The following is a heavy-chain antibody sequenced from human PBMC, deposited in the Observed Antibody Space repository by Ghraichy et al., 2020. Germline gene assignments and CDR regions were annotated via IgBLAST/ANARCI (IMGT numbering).Heavy chain of an antibody. CDR3: ARDYYGSGSYPLSWYFDY. Sequence: GGSLRLSCAASGFTFSSYAMHWVRQAPGKGLEWVAVISYDGSNKYYADSVKGRFTISRDNSKNTLYLQMNSLRAEDTAVYYCARDYYGSGSYPLSWYFDYWGQGTLVTVSS. J-gene: IGHJ4*02. D-gene: IGHD3-10*01. CDR1: GFTFSSYA. V-gene: IGHV3-30-3*01. CDR2: ISYDGSNK.